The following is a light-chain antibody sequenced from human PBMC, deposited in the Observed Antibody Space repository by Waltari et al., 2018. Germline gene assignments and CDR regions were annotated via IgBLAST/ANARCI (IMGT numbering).Light chain of an antibody. CDR1: AFPRQF. CDR3: ISADSSGPYLYV. J-gene: IGLJ1*01. V-gene: IGLV3-25*03. CDR2: KET. Sequence: SYELTQPPSVSVSPGQTARITCSGDAFPRQFAYWYQQKPGQAPVLVIYKETERPSGIPERFSGSSSGTTVALTISGVQAEDEADYYCISADSSGPYLYVFGTGTTVTVL.